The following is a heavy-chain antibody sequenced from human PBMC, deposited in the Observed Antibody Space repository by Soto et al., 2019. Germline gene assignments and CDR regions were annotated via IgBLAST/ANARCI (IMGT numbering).Heavy chain of an antibody. V-gene: IGHV4-31*03. D-gene: IGHD6-13*01. CDR2: IYSSGSI. CDR1: GGSISSGGYY. CDR3: ARGLDSSSWYVIDD. Sequence: QVQLQESGPGLVKPSQTLSLTCTVSGGSISSGGYYWSWIRQPPGKGLEWIGYIYSSGSIYYNPSLRSRVPXXVXTXXNQCSVKLSSVTAADTAVYYCARGLDSSSWYVIDDWGQGTLVTVSS. J-gene: IGHJ4*02.